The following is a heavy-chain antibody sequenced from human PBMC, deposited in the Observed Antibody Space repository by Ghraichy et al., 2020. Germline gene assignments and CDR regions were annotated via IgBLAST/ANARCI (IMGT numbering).Heavy chain of an antibody. CDR1: GFTFSSYA. CDR2: ISGSGGST. Sequence: GESLNISCAASGFTFSSYAMSWVRQAPGKGLEWVSAISGSGGSTYYADSVKGRFTISRDNSKNTLYLQMNSLRAEDTAVYYCARPTYYDFWRHAFDIWGQGTMVTVSS. V-gene: IGHV3-23*01. D-gene: IGHD3-3*01. CDR3: ARPTYYDFWRHAFDI. J-gene: IGHJ3*02.